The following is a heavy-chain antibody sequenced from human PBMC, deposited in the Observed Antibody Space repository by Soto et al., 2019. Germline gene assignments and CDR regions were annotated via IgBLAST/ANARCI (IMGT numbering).Heavy chain of an antibody. D-gene: IGHD2-2*01. J-gene: IGHJ3*02. CDR2: IDVGSANA. CDR3: AAEKHCISTSCNGDFNAFDI. Sequence: GAAVKGSWETPGITITKSAVYWGRPASGQSHKRIGWIDVGSANANYAHMLQERVTISRDMSTSTAYMELSSLRSEDTAVYYCAAEKHCISTSCNGDFNAFDIWGQGTMVTVSS. V-gene: IGHV1-58*01. CDR1: GITITKSA.